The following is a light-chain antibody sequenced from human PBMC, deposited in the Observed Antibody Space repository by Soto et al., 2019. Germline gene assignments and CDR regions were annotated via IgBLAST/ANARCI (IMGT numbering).Light chain of an antibody. CDR2: SND. J-gene: IGLJ2*01. CDR1: SSNIGSNT. Sequence: QSVLTQAPSASGTPGQRVTISCSGSSSNIGSNTVSWYQQLPGTAPKLLIYSNDQRPSGVPDRFSGSKSGTSASLAIGGLQSEDEADYYCAAWDGSLNGWVFGGGTKVTVL. CDR3: AAWDGSLNGWV. V-gene: IGLV1-44*01.